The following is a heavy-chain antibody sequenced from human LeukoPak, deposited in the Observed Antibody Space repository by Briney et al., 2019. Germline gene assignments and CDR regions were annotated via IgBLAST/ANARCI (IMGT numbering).Heavy chain of an antibody. CDR1: GYTFTGYY. CDR2: INPNSGGT. J-gene: IGHJ4*02. CDR3: ARSGIMTTVTTNLAFGFDY. D-gene: IGHD4-17*01. Sequence: GASVKVSCKASGYTFTGYYMHWVRQAPGQGLEWMGWINPNSGGTNYAQKFQGRVTMTRDTSISTAYMELSRLRSDDTAVYYCARSGIMTTVTTNLAFGFDYWGQGTLVTVSS. V-gene: IGHV1-2*02.